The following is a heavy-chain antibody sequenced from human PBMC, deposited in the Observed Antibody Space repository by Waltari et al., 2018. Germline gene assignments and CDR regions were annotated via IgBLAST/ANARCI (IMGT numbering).Heavy chain of an antibody. Sequence: QLQLQESGPGLVKPSETLSLTCTVSGGSISSSSSYWGWIRQPPGKGLEWIGSIYYSGSTYYNPSLKSRVTISVDTSKNQFSLKLSSVTAADTAVYYCASKAVAGTWYFDLWGRGTLVTVSS. D-gene: IGHD6-19*01. CDR2: IYYSGST. CDR3: ASKAVAGTWYFDL. V-gene: IGHV4-39*01. J-gene: IGHJ2*01. CDR1: GGSISSSSSY.